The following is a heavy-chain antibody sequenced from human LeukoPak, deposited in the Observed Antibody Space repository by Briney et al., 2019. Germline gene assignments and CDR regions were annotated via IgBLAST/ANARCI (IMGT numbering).Heavy chain of an antibody. CDR2: IYTSGST. CDR1: GGSISSYY. J-gene: IGHJ4*02. D-gene: IGHD3-22*01. V-gene: IGHV4-4*07. Sequence: SETLSLTCTVSGGSISSYYWSWIRQPAGKGLEWIGRIYTSGSTNYNPSLKSRVTMSVDTSKNQFSLKLSSVTAADTAVYYCARDGAKEYYYDSSGYQDYWGQGTLVTVSS. CDR3: ARDGAKEYYYDSSGYQDY.